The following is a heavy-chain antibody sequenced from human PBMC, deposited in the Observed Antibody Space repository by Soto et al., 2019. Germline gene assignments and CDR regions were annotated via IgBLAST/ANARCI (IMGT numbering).Heavy chain of an antibody. J-gene: IGHJ2*01. D-gene: IGHD1-26*01. V-gene: IGHV3-23*01. CDR1: GFTFSSYA. CDR2: ISGSGCST. CDR3: ASRAKGVGATPSWYFDL. Sequence: EVQLLESGGGLVQPGGSLRLSCAASGFTFSSYAMSWVRQAPGKGLEWVSAISGSGCSTYYPACVTRRFTISRDNSKTTLVRERNCVGTEDTTEYQCASRAKGVGATPSWYFDLWGRSTQVAVAS.